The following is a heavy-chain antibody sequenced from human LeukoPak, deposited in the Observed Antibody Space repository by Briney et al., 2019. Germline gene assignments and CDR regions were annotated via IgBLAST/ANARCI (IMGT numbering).Heavy chain of an antibody. CDR1: GFTFSSYS. Sequence: PGGSLRLSCAASGFTFSSYSMNWIRQAPGKGLEWVSSISSSSSYIYYADSVKGRFTISRDNAKNTLYLQMNTLRAEDTAVYYCAKGRSGSYYDDAFDIWGQGTMVTVSS. V-gene: IGHV3-21*01. CDR2: ISSSSSYI. J-gene: IGHJ3*02. D-gene: IGHD1-26*01. CDR3: AKGRSGSYYDDAFDI.